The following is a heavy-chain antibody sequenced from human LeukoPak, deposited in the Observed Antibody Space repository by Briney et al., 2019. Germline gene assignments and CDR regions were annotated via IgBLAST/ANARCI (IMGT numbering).Heavy chain of an antibody. CDR3: AREMIGNSWCPLEN. V-gene: IGHV3-23*01. J-gene: IGHJ4*02. Sequence: GGSLRLSCAASGFTFSSYAMSWVRQAPGKGLEWVSAISGSGGSTYYADSVKGRFTISRDNSKNTLYLQMNSLRAEDTAVYYCAREMIGNSWCPLENWGQGTLVTVSS. CDR2: ISGSGGST. D-gene: IGHD6-13*01. CDR1: GFTFSSYA.